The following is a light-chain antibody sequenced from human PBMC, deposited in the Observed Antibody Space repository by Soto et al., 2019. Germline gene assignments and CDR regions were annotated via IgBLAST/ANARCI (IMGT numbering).Light chain of an antibody. V-gene: IGKV1-5*01. CDR3: QQYNSYSQT. J-gene: IGKJ1*01. CDR1: QSISSW. Sequence: DIQMTQSPSTLSASVGDRVTITCRASQSISSWLAWYQQKPGKAPKLLIYDASSLESGVPSRFSGSGSGTEFTLTISSLQPDDFATYDCQQYNSYSQTFGQGTKVDNK. CDR2: DAS.